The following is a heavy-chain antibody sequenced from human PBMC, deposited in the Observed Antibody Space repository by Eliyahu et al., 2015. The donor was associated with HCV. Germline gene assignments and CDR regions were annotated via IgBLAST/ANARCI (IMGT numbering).Heavy chain of an antibody. CDR3: ARGGGVVVIAATPVGWFDP. Sequence: EVRLVESGGGLVQPGGSLXLSCTASGFXVXSXYRSWVRQAPGKGLEWVSVVYSGGTTYYADSVKGRFTISRENSNNTLHLQMNNLRVDDTAVYYCARGGGVVVIAATPVGWFDPWGQGTLVTVSS. CDR2: VYSGGTT. D-gene: IGHD2-15*01. V-gene: IGHV3-66*02. CDR1: GFXVXSXY. J-gene: IGHJ5*02.